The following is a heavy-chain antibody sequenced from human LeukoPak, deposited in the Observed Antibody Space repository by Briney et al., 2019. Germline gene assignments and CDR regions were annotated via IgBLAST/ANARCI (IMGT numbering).Heavy chain of an antibody. Sequence: GGSLRHSRAPSGFTFSSYAMSCLRQAPGGGLEWVSALNRSRGSTHYAAPVTSRFTNSRDNSKNTPYLQINNLRADGTSVLYCALLGGQWVVVDFWGEGTVVSVSS. V-gene: IGHV3-23*01. CDR3: ALLGGQWVVVDF. D-gene: IGHD6-19*01. CDR2: LNRSRGST. J-gene: IGHJ4*02. CDR1: GFTFSSYA.